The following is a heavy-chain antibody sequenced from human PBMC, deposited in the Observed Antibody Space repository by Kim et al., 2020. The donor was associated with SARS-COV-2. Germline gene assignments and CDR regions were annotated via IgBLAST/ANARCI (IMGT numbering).Heavy chain of an antibody. Sequence: GGSLRLSCAASESTLSGSAKHWVRQASGKGLEWVGRMRSKANNYATAYAASVKGRFIISRDDSKNTAYLQMNSLKTEDTAVYYCTILAARPPDYWGQGTLVTVSS. V-gene: IGHV3-73*01. CDR1: ESTLSGSA. CDR3: TILAARPPDY. J-gene: IGHJ4*02. D-gene: IGHD6-6*01. CDR2: MRSKANNYAT.